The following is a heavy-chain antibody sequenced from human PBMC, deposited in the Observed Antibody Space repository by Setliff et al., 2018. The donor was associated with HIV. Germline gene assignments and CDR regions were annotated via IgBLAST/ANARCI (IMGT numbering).Heavy chain of an antibody. J-gene: IGHJ3*02. Sequence: PSETLSLTCTVSGGSLSGDYWSWIRQSPGKGLEWIGYIHTRGSINYIPSLKSRLTMSVDTSRNHFSLKLNSVTTADTAMYYCAGYCGGGSCASIWGQGTMVTVSS. CDR3: AGYCGGGSCASI. D-gene: IGHD2-15*01. CDR1: GGSLSGDY. CDR2: IHTRGSI. V-gene: IGHV4-4*09.